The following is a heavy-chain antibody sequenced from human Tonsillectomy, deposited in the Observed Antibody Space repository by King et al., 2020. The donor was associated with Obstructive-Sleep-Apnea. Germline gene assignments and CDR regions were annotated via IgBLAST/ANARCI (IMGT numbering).Heavy chain of an antibody. CDR3: AREEYYDSSSGPVPQGNYWYFDL. V-gene: IGHV4-4*02. D-gene: IGHD3-22*01. Sequence: VQLQESGPGLVKPSGTLSLTCAVSGGSISSSNWWSWVRQPPGKGLEWIGEIYHSGSTNYNPSLKSRVTISVDKSKNQFSLKLSSVTAADTAVYYCAREEYYDSSSGPVPQGNYWYFDLWGRGTLVTVSS. J-gene: IGHJ2*01. CDR1: GGSISSSNW. CDR2: IYHSGST.